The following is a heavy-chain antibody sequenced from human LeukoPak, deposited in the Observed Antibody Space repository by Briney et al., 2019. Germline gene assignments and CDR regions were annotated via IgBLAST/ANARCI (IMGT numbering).Heavy chain of an antibody. J-gene: IGHJ4*02. CDR2: IRSKANSYAT. Sequence: PGGSLRLSCAASGFTFSGSAMHWVRQASGKGLEWVGRIRSKANSYATAYAASVKGRFTISRDDSKNTAYLQMNSLRTEDTAVYYCTSEPYYDFWTGRGPHWGQGTLVTVSS. CDR1: GFTFSGSA. V-gene: IGHV3-73*01. D-gene: IGHD3-3*01. CDR3: TSEPYYDFWTGRGPH.